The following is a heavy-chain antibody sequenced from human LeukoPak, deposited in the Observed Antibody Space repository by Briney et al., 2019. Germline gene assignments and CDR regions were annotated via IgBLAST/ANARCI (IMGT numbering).Heavy chain of an antibody. CDR2: INAGNGNT. Sequence: ASVKVSCKASGYTFTSYAMHWVRQAPGQRLEWMGWINAGNGNTKYSQKFQGRVTITRDTSASTAYMELSSLRSEDTAVYYCAREDLLYCSSTSCSSALMDVWGQGTTVTVSS. CDR1: GYTFTSYA. D-gene: IGHD2-2*01. J-gene: IGHJ6*02. CDR3: AREDLLYCSSTSCSSALMDV. V-gene: IGHV1-3*01.